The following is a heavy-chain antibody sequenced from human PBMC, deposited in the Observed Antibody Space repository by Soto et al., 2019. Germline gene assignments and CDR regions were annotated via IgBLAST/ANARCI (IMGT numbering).Heavy chain of an antibody. J-gene: IGHJ6*02. Sequence: PVKGSCKASGGTFSSYAISWVRQAPGQGLEWMGGIIPIFGTANYAQKFQGRVTITADESTSTAYMELSSLRSEDTAVYYCARGLLNYDFWSGYEDVYYYYGMDVWGQGTTVTVSS. CDR3: ARGLLNYDFWSGYEDVYYYYGMDV. V-gene: IGHV1-69*13. D-gene: IGHD3-3*01. CDR1: GGTFSSYA. CDR2: IIPIFGTA.